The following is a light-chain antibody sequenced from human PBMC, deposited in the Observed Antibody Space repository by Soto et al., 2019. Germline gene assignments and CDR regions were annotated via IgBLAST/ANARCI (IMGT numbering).Light chain of an antibody. CDR1: SSNIGAGYD. V-gene: IGLV1-40*01. CDR2: GNS. CDR3: QSYDSSLSAYV. Sequence: QSVLTQPPSVSGAPGQRVTISCTGSSSNIGAGYDVPWYQQLPGTAPKLLIYGNSNRPSGVPYRFSGSKSGTSASLAITGLQAEDEADYYCQSYDSSLSAYVFGTGTKLTVL. J-gene: IGLJ1*01.